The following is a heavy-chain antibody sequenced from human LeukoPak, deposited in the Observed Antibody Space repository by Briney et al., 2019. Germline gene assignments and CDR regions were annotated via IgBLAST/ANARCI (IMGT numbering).Heavy chain of an antibody. CDR1: GFTFSSYA. J-gene: IGHJ3*02. Sequence: GGSLRLSCAASGFTFSSYAMSWVRQAPGMGLEWVSAISGSGGSTYYADSGKGRFTISRDNSKNTLYLQMNSLRAEDTAVYYCAKVLRFLPYAFDIWGQGTMVTVSS. CDR3: AKVLRFLPYAFDI. CDR2: ISGSGGST. D-gene: IGHD3-3*01. V-gene: IGHV3-23*01.